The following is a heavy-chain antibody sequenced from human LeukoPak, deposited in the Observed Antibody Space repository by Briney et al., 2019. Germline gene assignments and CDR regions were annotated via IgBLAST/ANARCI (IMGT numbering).Heavy chain of an antibody. CDR2: ISAYNGNT. J-gene: IGHJ5*02. V-gene: IGHV1-18*01. CDR3: ARDQYYDSKGWFDP. Sequence: ASVKVSCKASGYTFTSYGISWVRQAPGQGLEWMGWISAYNGNTNYAQKFQGRVTITADKSTSTAYMELSSLRSDDTAMYYCARDQYYDSKGWFDPWGQGTLVTVSS. D-gene: IGHD3-22*01. CDR1: GYTFTSYG.